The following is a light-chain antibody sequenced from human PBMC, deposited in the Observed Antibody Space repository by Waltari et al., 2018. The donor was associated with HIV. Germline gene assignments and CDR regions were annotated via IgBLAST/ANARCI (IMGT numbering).Light chain of an antibody. CDR3: QSADSSGTYWV. V-gene: IGLV3-25*03. Sequence: SYELTQPPSVSVSPGQTARITCSGDALPKQYAYWYQQKPGQAPVLVIYKDSERTSGIPERFSGSSSGTTVTLTSSGVQAEDEADYYCQSADSSGTYWVFGGGTKLTVL. CDR1: ALPKQY. CDR2: KDS. J-gene: IGLJ3*02.